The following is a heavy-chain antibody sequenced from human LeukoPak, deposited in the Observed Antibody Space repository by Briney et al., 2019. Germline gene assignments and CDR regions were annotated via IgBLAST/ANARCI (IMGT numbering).Heavy chain of an antibody. Sequence: PSETLSLTCTVSGGSISSYYWSWIRQPPGKGLEWIGYIYYSGSTNYNPSLKSRVTISVDTSKNQFSLKLSSVTAADTAVYYCARAFYPGYYSYMAVWGKGTTVTVSS. J-gene: IGHJ6*03. CDR1: GGSISSYY. CDR3: ARAFYPGYYSYMAV. V-gene: IGHV4-59*01. CDR2: IYYSGST. D-gene: IGHD3-3*02.